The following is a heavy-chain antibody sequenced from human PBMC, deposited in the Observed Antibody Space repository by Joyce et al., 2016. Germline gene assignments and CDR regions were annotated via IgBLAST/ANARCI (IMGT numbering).Heavy chain of an antibody. CDR1: GFSFSGYW. V-gene: IGHV3-74*01. CDR2: INTDGSST. CDR3: VRGISARPGGPNWFDP. D-gene: IGHD6-6*01. J-gene: IGHJ5*02. Sequence: EVQLVESGGGLVQPGGSLRLSCAASGFSFSGYWIHWVRQAPGKGLVGVWRINTDGSSTRCADSVKGRFTISRDNANNTLYLQMNSLRAEDTAVYYCVRGISARPGGPNWFDPWGQGTLVTVSS.